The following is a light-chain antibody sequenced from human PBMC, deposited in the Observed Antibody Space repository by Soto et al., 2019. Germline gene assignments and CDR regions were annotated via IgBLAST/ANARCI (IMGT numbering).Light chain of an antibody. V-gene: IGLV2-14*01. CDR1: SSDVGGYDY. CDR2: EVS. CDR3: SSYPSSSTDV. J-gene: IGLJ1*01. Sequence: QSVLTQPASVSGSPGQSITISCTGTSSDVGGYDYVSWYQHHPGKAPKLTIYEVSNRPSGVSNRFSGSKPGNTASLTISGLQAEDEAEYYRSSYPSSSTDVFGTGTKVTVL.